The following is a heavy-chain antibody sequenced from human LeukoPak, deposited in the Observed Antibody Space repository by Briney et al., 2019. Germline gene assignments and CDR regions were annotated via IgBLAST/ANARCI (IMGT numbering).Heavy chain of an antibody. CDR1: VGTFSSYA. CDR3: ARDRGDRIRKSNWFDP. V-gene: IGHV1-69*01. Sequence: SVKVSCKASVGTFSSYAISWVRQAPGQGLEWMGGIIPIFGTANYAQKFQGRVTITADESTSTAYMELSSLRSEDTAVYYCARDRGDRIRKSNWFDPWGQGTLVTVSS. J-gene: IGHJ5*02. CDR2: IIPIFGTA.